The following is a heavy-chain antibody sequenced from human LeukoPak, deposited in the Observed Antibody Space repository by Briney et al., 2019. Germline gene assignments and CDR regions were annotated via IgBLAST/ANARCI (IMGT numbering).Heavy chain of an antibody. J-gene: IGHJ4*02. D-gene: IGHD3-22*01. CDR2: ISYDGSNK. Sequence: GSLRPSPAPSGFTLCSYAMHWVRQAPGKGLEWGAGISYDGSNKYYADSVKGRFTISRANSKNTLYLQLNSLRAEDTAVYNGARVNDSSGSLSGQIDDWVRGSLVAVRS. CDR3: ARVNDSSGSLSGQIDD. V-gene: IGHV3-30*04. CDR1: GFTLCSYA.